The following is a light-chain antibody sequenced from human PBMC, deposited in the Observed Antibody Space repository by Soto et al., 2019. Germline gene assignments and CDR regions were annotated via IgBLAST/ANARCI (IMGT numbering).Light chain of an antibody. Sequence: DIQMTQSPSSLSASVGDRVTITCRASQSISSYLNWYQQKPGKAPKLLIYAASSLQSGVPSRFSGSGSGTDFTLTISSLQPEDFATYYCQQSHSTPLIFGGGTKVEIK. CDR1: QSISSY. CDR3: QQSHSTPLI. J-gene: IGKJ4*01. CDR2: AAS. V-gene: IGKV1-39*01.